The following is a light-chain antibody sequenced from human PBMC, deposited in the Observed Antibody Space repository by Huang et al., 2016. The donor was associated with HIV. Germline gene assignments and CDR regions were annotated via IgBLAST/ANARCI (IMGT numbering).Light chain of an antibody. CDR1: QSVSN. CDR2: GAS. J-gene: IGKJ2*01. V-gene: IGKV3-15*01. CDR3: QQYNNWPPGDT. Sequence: EIVMTQSPATLSVSPGERATLSCRASQSVSNLDWYQQKPGPAPRLLIYGASTRATGIPSRFGGSGSGTEFTLTVSSLQFEDSAVYYCQQYNNWPPGDTFGQGTKLEIK.